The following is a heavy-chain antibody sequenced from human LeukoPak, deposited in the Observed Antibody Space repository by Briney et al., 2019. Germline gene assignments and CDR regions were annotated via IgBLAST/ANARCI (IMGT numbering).Heavy chain of an antibody. J-gene: IGHJ6*02. D-gene: IGHD4-17*01. V-gene: IGHV3-30-3*01. CDR3: ARGYGDYSAGYYYYYGMDV. CDR2: ISYDGSNK. Sequence: GGSLRLSCAASGFTFSSYAMHWVRQAPGKELEWVAVISYDGSNKYYADSVKGRFTISRDNSKNTLYLQMNSLRAEDAAVYYCARGYGDYSAGYYYYYGMDVWGQGTTVTVSS. CDR1: GFTFSSYA.